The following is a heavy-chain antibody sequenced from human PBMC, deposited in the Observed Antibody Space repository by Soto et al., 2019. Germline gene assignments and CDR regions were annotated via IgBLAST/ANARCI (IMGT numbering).Heavy chain of an antibody. D-gene: IGHD1-26*01. V-gene: IGHV1-3*01. J-gene: IGHJ3*02. Sequence: QVQLVQSGAEVKKPGASVKVSYRASGYTFTTYTLLWVRQAPGQRLEWMAWINPGNGDTKYSQNFQDRVTATRDPAASTAYMEMSSLRSEDTATYYCARKQPGFQIGWAWALDIWGQGTMVTVSS. CDR2: INPGNGDT. CDR1: GYTFTTYT. CDR3: ARKQPGFQIGWAWALDI.